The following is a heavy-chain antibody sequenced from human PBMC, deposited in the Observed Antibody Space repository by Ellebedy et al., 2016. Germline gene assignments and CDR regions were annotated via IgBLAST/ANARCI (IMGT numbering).Heavy chain of an antibody. Sequence: SETLSLXCSVSGASIRAYFWSWIRQTPGKGLEYVGFIYHSGRSDYNPSLKSRVTMSVDTSQFSLKLTSVTAADTAVYYCATDRDRRWFYFWGQGTLVTVSS. CDR3: ATDRDRRWFYF. CDR1: GASIRAYF. CDR2: IYHSGRS. V-gene: IGHV4-59*12. J-gene: IGHJ5*01.